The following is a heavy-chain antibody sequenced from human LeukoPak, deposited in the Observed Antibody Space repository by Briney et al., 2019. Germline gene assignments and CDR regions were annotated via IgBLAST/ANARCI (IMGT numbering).Heavy chain of an antibody. CDR2: INPSGGST. D-gene: IGHD3-22*01. Sequence: ASVKVSCKASGGTFGSYAISLVRQAPGQGLEWMGIINPSGGSTSYAQKFQGRVTMTRDTSTSTVYMELSSLRSEDTAVYYCARDFDSSDPVYYFDYWGQGTLVTVSS. CDR1: GGTFGSYA. J-gene: IGHJ4*02. CDR3: ARDFDSSDPVYYFDY. V-gene: IGHV1-46*01.